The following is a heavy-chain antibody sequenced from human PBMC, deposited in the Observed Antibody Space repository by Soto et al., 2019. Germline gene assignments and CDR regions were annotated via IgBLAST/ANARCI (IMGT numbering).Heavy chain of an antibody. D-gene: IGHD3-22*01. V-gene: IGHV1-46*01. J-gene: IGHJ4*02. CDR3: GRVIYYDSSGQTPLFDY. Sequence: ASVKVSCKASGYTFTSYYMHWVRQAPGQGLEWMGIINPSGGSTSYAQKFQGRVTMTRDTSTSTVYMELSSLRSEDTAVYYCGRVIYYDSSGQTPLFDYWRQGTLVTVSS. CDR2: INPSGGST. CDR1: GYTFTSYY.